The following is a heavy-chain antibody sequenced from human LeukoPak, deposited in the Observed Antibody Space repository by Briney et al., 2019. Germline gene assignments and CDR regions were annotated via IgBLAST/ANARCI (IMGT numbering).Heavy chain of an antibody. Sequence: GGSLRLSCAASGFTFSSYGMNWVRQAPGRGLGWGSYIRVRAATIYYADSVKGRFTISSDDAKNSRYLQMNSLRADDKTIYSCAREDIRLDYFDYWGQGTLVTVSS. D-gene: IGHD6-19*01. CDR3: AREDIRLDYFDY. CDR2: IRVRAATI. V-gene: IGHV3-48*03. CDR1: GFTFSSYG. J-gene: IGHJ4*02.